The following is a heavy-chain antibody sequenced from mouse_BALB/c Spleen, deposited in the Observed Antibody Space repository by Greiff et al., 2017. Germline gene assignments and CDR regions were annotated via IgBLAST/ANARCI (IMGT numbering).Heavy chain of an antibody. CDR1: GFTFSSYG. Sequence: EVKLMESGGGLVQPGGSLKLSCAASGFTFSSYGMSWVRQTPDKRLELVATINSNGGSTYYPDSVKGRFTISRDNAKNTPYLQMSSLKSEDTAMYYCARDSDYGYAMDYWGQGTSVTVSS. V-gene: IGHV5-6-3*01. J-gene: IGHJ4*01. CDR3: ARDSDYGYAMDY. CDR2: INSNGGST. D-gene: IGHD2-4*01.